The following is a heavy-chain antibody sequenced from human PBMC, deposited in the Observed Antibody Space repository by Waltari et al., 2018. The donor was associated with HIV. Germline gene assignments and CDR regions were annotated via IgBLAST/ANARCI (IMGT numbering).Heavy chain of an antibody. CDR2: ITNTGNP. CDR1: GYTLTRYS. D-gene: IGHD1-1*01. V-gene: IGHV7-4-1*02. J-gene: IGHJ1*01. CDR3: ARVGGDNLQDFQH. Sequence: QVQLVQSGSELKKPGASVKVACKASGYTLTRYSMDWVRQAPGRGLEWMGWITNTGNPTYVQGFTGRFVFSLDTSVNTAYLQINSLEADDTAVYYCARVGGDNLQDFQHWGQGTLVTVSS.